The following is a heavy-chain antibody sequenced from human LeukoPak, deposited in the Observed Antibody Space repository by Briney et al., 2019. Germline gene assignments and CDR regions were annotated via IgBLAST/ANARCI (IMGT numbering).Heavy chain of an antibody. D-gene: IGHD3-3*01. CDR2: ISAYNGNT. V-gene: IGHV1-18*01. Sequence: EASVKVSCKASGYTFTSYGISWVRQAPGQGLEWMGWISAYNGNTNYAQKLQGRVTMTTDTSTSTAYMELRSLRSDDTAVYYCAPVLGLLRFLEWPHNYYYGMDVWGQGTTVTVSS. CDR3: APVLGLLRFLEWPHNYYYGMDV. CDR1: GYTFTSYG. J-gene: IGHJ6*02.